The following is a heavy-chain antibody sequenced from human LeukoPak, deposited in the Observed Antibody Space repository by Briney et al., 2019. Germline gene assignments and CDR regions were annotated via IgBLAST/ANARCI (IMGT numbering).Heavy chain of an antibody. V-gene: IGHV3-11*01. CDR1: GFTFSDYY. Sequence: PGGSLRLSCAASGFTFSDYYMSWIRQAPGKGLEWVSYISGSGSTIYYADSVKGRFTISRDNAKNSLYLQMNSLRAEDTAVYYCARSYSSAWHYYYGMDVWGQGTTVTVSS. J-gene: IGHJ6*02. CDR2: ISGSGSTI. D-gene: IGHD6-19*01. CDR3: ARSYSSAWHYYYGMDV.